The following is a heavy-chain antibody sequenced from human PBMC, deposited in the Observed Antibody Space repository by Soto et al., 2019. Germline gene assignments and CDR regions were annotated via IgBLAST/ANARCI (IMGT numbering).Heavy chain of an antibody. J-gene: IGHJ6*02. Sequence: PWETLSLTCAVYGGSFSGYYWSWIRQPPGKGLEWIGEINHSGSTNYNPSLKSRVTISVDTSKNQFSLKLSSVTAADTAVYYCARFKARYYYYGMDVWGQGTTVTVSS. V-gene: IGHV4-34*01. D-gene: IGHD3-16*01. CDR1: GGSFSGYY. CDR2: INHSGST. CDR3: ARFKARYYYYGMDV.